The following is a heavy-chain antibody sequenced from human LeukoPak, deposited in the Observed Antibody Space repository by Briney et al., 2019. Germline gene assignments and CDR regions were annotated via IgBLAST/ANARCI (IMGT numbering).Heavy chain of an antibody. V-gene: IGHV3-23*01. CDR2: ISGSGGST. CDR1: GFTFSSYA. D-gene: IGHD3-10*01. J-gene: IGHJ4*02. Sequence: GGSLRLSCAASGFTFSSYAMSWVRQASGKGLEWVSAISGSGGSTYYADSVKGRFTISRDNSKITLYLQMNSLRAEDTAVYYCAREMDGSGSYYNRYFDYWGQGTLVTVSS. CDR3: AREMDGSGSYYNRYFDY.